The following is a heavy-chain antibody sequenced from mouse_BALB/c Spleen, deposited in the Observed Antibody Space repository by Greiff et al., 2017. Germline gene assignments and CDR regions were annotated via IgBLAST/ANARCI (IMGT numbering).Heavy chain of an antibody. D-gene: IGHD2-10*02. V-gene: IGHV1-9*01. CDR2: ILPGSGST. CDR1: GYTFSSYW. CDR3: ARGEYGNPGYFDV. Sequence: QVQLQQSGAELMKPGASVKISCKATGYTFSSYWIEWVKQRPGHGLEWIGEILPGSGSTNYNEKFKGKATFTADTSSNTAYMQLSSLTSEDSAVYYCARGEYGNPGYFDVWGAGTTVTVSS. J-gene: IGHJ1*01.